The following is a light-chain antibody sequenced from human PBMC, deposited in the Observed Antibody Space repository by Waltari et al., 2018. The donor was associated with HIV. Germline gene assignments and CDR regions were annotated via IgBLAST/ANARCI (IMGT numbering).Light chain of an antibody. CDR1: QSISNNY. Sequence: EIVLTQSPATLSLSPGERATLSCGASQSISNNYLAWYQQKPGQAPRFLIYDASNRATGIADRFRGSGSGTDFTLTITRLEPEDFAVYYCHQYGSSPFTFGGGTKVEIK. CDR2: DAS. V-gene: IGKV3D-20*01. J-gene: IGKJ4*01. CDR3: HQYGSSPFT.